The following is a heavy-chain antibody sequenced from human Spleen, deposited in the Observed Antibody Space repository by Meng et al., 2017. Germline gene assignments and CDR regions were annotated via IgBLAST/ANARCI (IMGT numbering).Heavy chain of an antibody. V-gene: IGHV1-69*05. J-gene: IGHJ4*02. CDR3: ARKAGNCISTTCYSLDY. Sequence: SVNASCKALGGIFSNYVIGWVRQAPGQGLEWMGGINAVFGTTNYAQKFQGRVTITTDESTNTVYMELTRLTSEDTAVYFCARKAGNCISTTCYSLDYWGQGTLVTVSS. D-gene: IGHD2-2*01. CDR1: GGIFSNYV. CDR2: INAVFGTT.